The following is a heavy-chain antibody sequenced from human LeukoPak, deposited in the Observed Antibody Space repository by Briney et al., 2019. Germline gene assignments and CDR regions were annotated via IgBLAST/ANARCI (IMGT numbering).Heavy chain of an antibody. Sequence: SQTLSLTCTVSGGSISSGDYYWSWIRQPPGTGLEWIGYIYYSGSTYYNPSLKSRVTISVDTSKNQFSLKLSSVTAADTAVYYCARMSLGYCSSTSCYGMDVWGQGTTVTVSS. V-gene: IGHV4-30-4*01. J-gene: IGHJ6*02. CDR2: IYYSGST. CDR3: ARMSLGYCSSTSCYGMDV. CDR1: GGSISSGDYY. D-gene: IGHD2-2*01.